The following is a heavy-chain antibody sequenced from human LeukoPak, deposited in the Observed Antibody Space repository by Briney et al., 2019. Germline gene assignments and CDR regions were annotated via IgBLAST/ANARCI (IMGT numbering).Heavy chain of an antibody. V-gene: IGHV3-7*01. D-gene: IGHD3-22*01. Sequence: GGSLRLSCAASGFTFSSYWMSWVRQAPGKGLEWVANIKQDGSEKYYVDSVKGRFTISRDNAKNSLYLQMNSLRAEDTPVYYCARAWGDSSGYIGPWGQGTLVTVSS. CDR2: IKQDGSEK. CDR1: GFTFSSYW. CDR3: ARAWGDSSGYIGP. J-gene: IGHJ5*02.